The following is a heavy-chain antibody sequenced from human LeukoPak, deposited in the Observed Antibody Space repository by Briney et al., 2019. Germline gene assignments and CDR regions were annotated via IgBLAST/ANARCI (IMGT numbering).Heavy chain of an antibody. J-gene: IGHJ5*01. CDR1: GFPFSSYG. D-gene: IGHD4-17*01. CDR2: IRFDENNK. CDR3: AKGFASLSTVTTNWFDS. V-gene: IGHV3-30*02. Sequence: GGSLRLSYAASGFPFSSYGMHWVRQAPGKGLEWVSFIRFDENNKNYADSVKGRFTISRDNSKNTLYLQMNSLRAEDTAVYYCAKGFASLSTVTTNWFDSWGQGTLVTVSS.